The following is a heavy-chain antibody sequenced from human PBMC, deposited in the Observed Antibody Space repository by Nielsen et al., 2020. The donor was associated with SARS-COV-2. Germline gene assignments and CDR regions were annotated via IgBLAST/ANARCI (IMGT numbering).Heavy chain of an antibody. V-gene: IGHV3-7*05. J-gene: IGHJ6*03. D-gene: IGHD6-19*01. CDR3: ARAPRMYSSGWYGYYYYMDV. Sequence: VRQAPGKGLEWVANIKQDGSEKYYVDSVKGRFTISRDNAKNSLYLQMNSLRAEDTAVYYCARAPRMYSSGWYGYYYYMDVWGKGTTVTVSS. CDR2: IKQDGSEK.